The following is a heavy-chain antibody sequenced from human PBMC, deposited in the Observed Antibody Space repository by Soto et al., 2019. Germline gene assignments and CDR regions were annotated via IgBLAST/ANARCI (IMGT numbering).Heavy chain of an antibody. CDR1: GGTFTNYV. J-gene: IGHJ6*02. CDR2: IIPIFGTA. CDR3: ARGVPWYSYGYYYYHGMDV. Sequence: SVKVSCKASGGTFTNYVISWVRQAPGQGREWMGGIIPIFGTANYAQKFQGRCTITADESTSTAYMELSSLRSEDTAVYYCARGVPWYSYGYYYYHGMDVWGQGTTVTVSS. D-gene: IGHD5-18*01. V-gene: IGHV1-69*13.